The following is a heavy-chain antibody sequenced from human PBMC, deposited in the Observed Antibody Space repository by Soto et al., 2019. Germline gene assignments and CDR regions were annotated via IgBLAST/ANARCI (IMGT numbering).Heavy chain of an antibody. V-gene: IGHV1-46*01. CDR2: INPSDVRT. D-gene: IGHD2-2*01. J-gene: IGHJ4*02. Sequence: QVQLVQSGAEVKKPGASVKVSCKASGYTFTSYYMHWARQAPGQGLEWMGIINPSDVRTIYAQKFQGRAIMTRDTSTSTVYMELSSLRSEDTAVYYCARAGGSSAWVYWGQGTLVTVSS. CDR3: ARAGGSSAWVY. CDR1: GYTFTSYY.